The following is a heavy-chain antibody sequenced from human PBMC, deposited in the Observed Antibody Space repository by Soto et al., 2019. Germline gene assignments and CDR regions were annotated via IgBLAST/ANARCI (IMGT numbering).Heavy chain of an antibody. V-gene: IGHV4-61*01. J-gene: IGHJ4*02. CDR2: IYYSGST. Sequence: QVQLQESGPGLVKPSETLSLTCTVSGGSVSSGSYYWSWIRQPPGKGLEWIGYIYYSGSTNYNPSLKSRVTKSVDTSKDQFSLKLSSVTAADTAVYYCAIGGQDSSGYGHDYWGQGTLVTVSS. CDR3: AIGGQDSSGYGHDY. CDR1: GGSVSSGSYY. D-gene: IGHD3-22*01.